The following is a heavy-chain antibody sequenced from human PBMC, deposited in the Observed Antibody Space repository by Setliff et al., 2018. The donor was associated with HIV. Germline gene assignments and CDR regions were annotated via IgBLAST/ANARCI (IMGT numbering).Heavy chain of an antibody. D-gene: IGHD3-9*01. CDR3: ARGVKLQHFDWPSYAMDV. CDR2: ISSSGAHI. CDR1: EFTFSSYS. Sequence: GESLKISCAASEFTFSSYSMNWVRQAPGKGLEWVASISSSGAHIFYADSLKGRFTISRDNGKNLLYLQMNSLRAEDTAIYYCARGVKLQHFDWPSYAMDVWGQGTTVTVSS. J-gene: IGHJ6*02. V-gene: IGHV3-21*06.